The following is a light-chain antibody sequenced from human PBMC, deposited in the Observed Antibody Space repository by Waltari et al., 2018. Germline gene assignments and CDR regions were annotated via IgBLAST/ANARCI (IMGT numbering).Light chain of an antibody. Sequence: QSALAQPASVSGSPGQSITISCPGTSSDVGAYHFVSWYQHHPGKAPKLILYDVSRWPSGVSNRFSGSKSGNTASLTISGLQAEDEADYYCSSYTTISTTVFGGGTKVTVL. V-gene: IGLV2-14*01. J-gene: IGLJ2*01. CDR1: SSDVGAYHF. CDR3: SSYTTISTTV. CDR2: DVS.